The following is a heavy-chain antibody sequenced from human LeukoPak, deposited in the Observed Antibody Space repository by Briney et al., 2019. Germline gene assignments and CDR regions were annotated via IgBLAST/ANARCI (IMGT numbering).Heavy chain of an antibody. CDR3: TRHSRDSGGAFQY. V-gene: IGHV4-59*08. J-gene: IGHJ4*02. CDR1: GGSITNYY. CDR2: FDDSRSA. Sequence: SETLSLTCTVSGGSITNYYWSWIRQPPGKGLEWIGYFDDSRSANHNPSLKSRVTISVDTSKNQLSLKLNSATAADTAVYYCTRHSRDSGGAFQYWGQGTPVTVSS. D-gene: IGHD4-23*01.